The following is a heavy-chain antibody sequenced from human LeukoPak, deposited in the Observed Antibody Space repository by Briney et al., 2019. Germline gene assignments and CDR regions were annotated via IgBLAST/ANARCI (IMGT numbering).Heavy chain of an antibody. Sequence: GGSLRLSCATSGFTFSNYGMHWVRQAPGKGLEWVAFIRYDGRSQYYANSVKGRFTISRDNSKNTLYLQMNSLRAEDTAVYYCAKTLNMVRGVTTDYWGQGTLVTVSS. CDR2: IRYDGRSQ. D-gene: IGHD3-10*01. CDR1: GFTFSNYG. CDR3: AKTLNMVRGVTTDY. J-gene: IGHJ4*02. V-gene: IGHV3-30*02.